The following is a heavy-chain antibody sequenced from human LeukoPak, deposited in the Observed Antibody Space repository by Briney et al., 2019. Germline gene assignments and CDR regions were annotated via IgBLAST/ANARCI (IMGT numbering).Heavy chain of an antibody. J-gene: IGHJ5*02. CDR1: GFTFSDYY. CDR2: ISRSGSTI. Sequence: TGGSLRLSCAASGFTFSDYYMSWIRQAPGKGLEWVSYISRSGSTIYYADSVKGRFTISRDNAKNSLFLQMNSLGAEDTAVYYCARDTSSWFPDLWGQGTLATISS. D-gene: IGHD6-13*01. V-gene: IGHV3-11*01. CDR3: ARDTSSWFPDL.